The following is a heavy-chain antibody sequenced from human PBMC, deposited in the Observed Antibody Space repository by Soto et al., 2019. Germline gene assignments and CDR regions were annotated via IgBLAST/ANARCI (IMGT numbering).Heavy chain of an antibody. CDR2: IYYSGSA. D-gene: IGHD3-3*02. Sequence: QLQLQESGPGLVKPSETLSLTCTVSGGSISSSRYYWGWIRQPPGKGLEWIGSIYYSGSAYYIPSLKSRVTISVDTSKNQYPLKLSSVTAAGTAVYYCARHPSNNWCDTWGQGTLVTVSS. CDR1: GGSISSSRYY. CDR3: ARHPSNNWCDT. V-gene: IGHV4-39*01. J-gene: IGHJ5*02.